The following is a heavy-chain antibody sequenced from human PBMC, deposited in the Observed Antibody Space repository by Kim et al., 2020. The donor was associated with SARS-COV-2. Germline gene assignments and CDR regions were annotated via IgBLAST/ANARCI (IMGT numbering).Heavy chain of an antibody. CDR3: VRDYNFHMVAKINHGAFDV. Sequence: GGSLRLSCTASGFAFSDYWMDWVRQVPGKGLVWVSHVDGPGTSTSYADSVKGRFTIFRDNAKNTLYLQMHSLRAEDTAIYYCVRDYNFHMVAKINHGAFDVWGQGAMVTVST. D-gene: IGHD2-21*01. V-gene: IGHV3-74*01. J-gene: IGHJ3*01. CDR2: VDGPGTST. CDR1: GFAFSDYW.